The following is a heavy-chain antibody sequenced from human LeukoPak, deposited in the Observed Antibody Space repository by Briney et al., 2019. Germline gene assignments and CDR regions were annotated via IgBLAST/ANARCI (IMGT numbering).Heavy chain of an antibody. CDR1: GGSFSGYY. J-gene: IGHJ3*02. Sequence: KSSETLSLTCAVYGGSFSGYYWSWIRQPPGKGLEWIGEINHSGSTNYNPSLKSRVTISVDTSKNQFSLKLSSVTAADTAVYYCARSSYYYGADALDIWGQGTTVTVSS. CDR3: ARSSYYYGADALDI. CDR2: INHSGST. V-gene: IGHV4-34*01. D-gene: IGHD3-10*01.